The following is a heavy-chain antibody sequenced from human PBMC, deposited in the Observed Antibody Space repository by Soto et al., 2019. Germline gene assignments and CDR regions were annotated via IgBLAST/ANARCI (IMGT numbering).Heavy chain of an antibody. D-gene: IGHD3-22*01. CDR2: ISYDGSNK. Sequence: GGSLRLSCAASGFTFSSYGMHWVRQAPGKGLEWVAVISYDGSNKYYADSVKGRFTISRDNSKNTLYLQMNSLRAEDTAVYYCAKAGDSSGYYSNWFDPWGQGTLVTVSS. CDR1: GFTFSSYG. CDR3: AKAGDSSGYYSNWFDP. J-gene: IGHJ5*02. V-gene: IGHV3-30*18.